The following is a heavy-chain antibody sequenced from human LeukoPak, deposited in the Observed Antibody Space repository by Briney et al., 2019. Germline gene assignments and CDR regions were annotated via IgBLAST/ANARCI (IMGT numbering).Heavy chain of an antibody. CDR2: INPNSGGT. D-gene: IGHD3-10*01. V-gene: IGHV1-2*02. CDR3: ARGVLLWFGELNYVDY. Sequence: ASVKVSCKASGYTFTGYYMHWVRQAPGQGLEWMGWINPNSGGTNYAQKFQGRVTMTRDTSISTAYMELSRLRSDDTAVYYCARGVLLWFGELNYVDYWGQGTLVTVSS. CDR1: GYTFTGYY. J-gene: IGHJ4*02.